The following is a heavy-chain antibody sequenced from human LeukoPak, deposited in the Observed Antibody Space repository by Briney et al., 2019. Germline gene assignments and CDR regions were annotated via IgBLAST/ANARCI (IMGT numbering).Heavy chain of an antibody. Sequence: GGSLRLPCAASGFTFSSYSMNWVRQAPGKGLEWVSYISSSSSTIYYADSVKGRFTISRDNSKNTLYLQMNSLRAEDTAVYYCAKDRGTMVRGVIDYWGQGTLVTVSS. CDR3: AKDRGTMVRGVIDY. D-gene: IGHD3-10*01. V-gene: IGHV3-48*01. J-gene: IGHJ4*02. CDR2: ISSSSSTI. CDR1: GFTFSSYS.